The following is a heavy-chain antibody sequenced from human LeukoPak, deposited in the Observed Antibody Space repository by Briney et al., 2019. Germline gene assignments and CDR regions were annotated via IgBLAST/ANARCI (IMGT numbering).Heavy chain of an antibody. D-gene: IGHD4-11*01. CDR3: ARGSNFYYYYYGMDV. CDR1: GYTFTSYG. V-gene: IGHV1-18*01. CDR2: ISAYNGNT. Sequence: GASVKVSCKASGYTFTSYGIAWVRQAPEQGLEWMGWISAYNGNTNYAQKLQGRVTMTTDASTSTAYMELRSLRSDDTAVYYCARGSNFYYYYYGMDVWGQGTTVTVSS. J-gene: IGHJ6*02.